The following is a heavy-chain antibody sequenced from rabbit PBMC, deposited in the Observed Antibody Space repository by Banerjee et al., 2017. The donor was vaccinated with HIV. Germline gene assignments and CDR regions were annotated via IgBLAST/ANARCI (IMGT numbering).Heavy chain of an antibody. D-gene: IGHD2-1*01. CDR2: IYAGSSGST. V-gene: IGHV1S40*01. Sequence: QSLEESGGDLVKPGASLTLACTASGFSFSRRYYMCWVRQAPGKGLEWIACIYAGSSGSTYYASWAKGRFTISKTSSTTVTLQMTSLTAADTATYFCARDQGLYSYDDYGDYGYFNLWGPGTLVTVS. CDR3: ARDQGLYSYDDYGDYGYFNL. J-gene: IGHJ4*01. CDR1: GFSFSRRYY.